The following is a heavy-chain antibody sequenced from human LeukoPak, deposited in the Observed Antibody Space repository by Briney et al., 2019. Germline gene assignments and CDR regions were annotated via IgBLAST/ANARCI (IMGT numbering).Heavy chain of an antibody. D-gene: IGHD3-10*01. CDR1: GFTFKTYG. Sequence: GGSLRLSCAASGFTFKTYGMHWVRQAPGRGLDWVAFIEKDGSNKYYADSVKGRFTVSRDNSKNRLYLQMNSLRAEDTAVYYCARDPGILVRGSRRGYDGNYYHMDVWGKGTMATITS. CDR3: ARDPGILVRGSRRGYDGNYYHMDV. CDR2: IEKDGSNK. J-gene: IGHJ6*03. V-gene: IGHV3-30*02.